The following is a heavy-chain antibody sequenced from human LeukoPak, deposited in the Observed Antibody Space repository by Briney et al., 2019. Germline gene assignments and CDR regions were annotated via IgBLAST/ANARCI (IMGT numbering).Heavy chain of an antibody. D-gene: IGHD3-10*01. CDR1: GFTFSSYG. CDR3: AKGHYYGSGSLDY. CDR2: IGGRDGST. V-gene: IGHV3-23*01. Sequence: GGSLRFSCAASGFTFSSYGMSWVRQAPGKGLEWVSAIGGRDGSTYYADSVKGRFTIPRDNSKNTLYVQMNSLRAEDTAVYYCAKGHYYGSGSLDYWGQGTLVTVSP. J-gene: IGHJ4*02.